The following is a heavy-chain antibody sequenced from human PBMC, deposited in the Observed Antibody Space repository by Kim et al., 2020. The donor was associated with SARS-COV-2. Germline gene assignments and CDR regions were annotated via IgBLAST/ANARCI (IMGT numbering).Heavy chain of an antibody. J-gene: IGHJ4*02. Sequence: YSPSFQGQVTISADKSISTAYLQWSSLKASDTAMYYCARPIFDEGSYYKWGQGTLVTVSS. V-gene: IGHV5-51*01. CDR3: ARPIFDEGSYYK. D-gene: IGHD3-10*01.